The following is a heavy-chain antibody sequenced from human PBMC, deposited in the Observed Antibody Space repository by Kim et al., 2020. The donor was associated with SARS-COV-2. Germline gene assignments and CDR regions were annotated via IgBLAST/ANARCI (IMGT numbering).Heavy chain of an antibody. CDR2: ISYDGSKK. J-gene: IGHJ4*02. Sequence: GGSLRLSCAASRFTFSSYAMHWVRQAPGKGLEWVAVISYDGSKKYYADSVKGRFTISRDNSKNTLYLQMNSLRAEDTAVYYCARDTSMVTLAWYFDYWGQGTLVTVSS. CDR1: RFTFSSYA. CDR3: ARDTSMVTLAWYFDY. D-gene: IGHD5-18*01. V-gene: IGHV3-30-3*01.